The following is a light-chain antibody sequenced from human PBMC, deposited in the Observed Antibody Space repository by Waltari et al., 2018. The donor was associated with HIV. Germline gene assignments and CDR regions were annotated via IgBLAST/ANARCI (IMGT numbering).Light chain of an antibody. CDR1: QSLNNY. CDR3: QQRSIWPRT. CDR2: DSS. J-gene: IGKJ2*01. V-gene: IGKV3-11*01. Sequence: IVLTQSPATLSLSPGDRATLSCRASQSLNNYLAWYQQRPSQPPRLLIYDSSNRAAGIPARFSGSGSGTDFTLTISSLEPEDFAVYYCQQRSIWPRTFGQGTKLEIK.